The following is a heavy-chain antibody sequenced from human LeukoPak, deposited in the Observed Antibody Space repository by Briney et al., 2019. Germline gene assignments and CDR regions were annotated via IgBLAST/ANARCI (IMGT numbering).Heavy chain of an antibody. D-gene: IGHD3-22*01. Sequence: SETLSLTCTVSGGSISSYYWSWIRQPPGKGLEWIGYIYYSGSTNYNPSLKSRVTISVDTSKNQFSLKLSSVTAADTAVYYCARSRELTSTDYYDSSGYNGDWGQGTLVTASS. J-gene: IGHJ4*02. CDR2: IYYSGST. CDR3: ARSRELTSTDYYDSSGYNGD. CDR1: GGSISSYY. V-gene: IGHV4-59*12.